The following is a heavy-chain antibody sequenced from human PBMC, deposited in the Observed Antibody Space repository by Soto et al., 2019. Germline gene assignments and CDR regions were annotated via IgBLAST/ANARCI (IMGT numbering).Heavy chain of an antibody. J-gene: IGHJ4*02. CDR3: AREISRIAAAGLDY. V-gene: IGHV3-33*01. CDR1: GFTFSSYG. CDR2: IWYDGSNK. D-gene: IGHD6-13*01. Sequence: GGSLRLSCAASGFTFSSYGMHWVRQAPGKGLEWVTVIWYDGSNKYYADSVKGRFTISRDNSKNTLYLQMNSLRAEDTAVYYCAREISRIAAAGLDYWGQGTLVTVSS.